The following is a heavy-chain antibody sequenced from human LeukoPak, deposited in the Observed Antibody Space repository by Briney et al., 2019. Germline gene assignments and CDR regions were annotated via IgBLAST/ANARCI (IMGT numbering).Heavy chain of an antibody. D-gene: IGHD1-1*01. Sequence: GGSVRLSCAPSKFTFSCYWMSWLRHAPGKGVEWVANIKQEGSEKYYVDSVKGRFTISRDHAKNPLYLQINSLRADDQAVYYCAMSQRTRVRYGNAFDIWGEGTMVTVSS. J-gene: IGHJ3*02. CDR2: IKQEGSEK. CDR1: KFTFSCYW. V-gene: IGHV3-7*01. CDR3: AMSQRTRVRYGNAFDI.